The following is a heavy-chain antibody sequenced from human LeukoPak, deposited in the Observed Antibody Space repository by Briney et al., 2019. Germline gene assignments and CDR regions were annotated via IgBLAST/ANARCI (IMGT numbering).Heavy chain of an antibody. CDR2: ISGGGST. D-gene: IGHD3-22*01. Sequence: PGGSLRLSCAASGFTFGSYGMTWVRQAPGKGLEWVSTISGGGSTYYADSVKGRFSISRDNSKNTLYVQMNSLRADDTAVYYCTKDASYAREFDNSGFFIDWGQGTLVTVSS. V-gene: IGHV3-23*01. CDR3: TKDASYAREFDNSGFFID. J-gene: IGHJ4*02. CDR1: GFTFGSYG.